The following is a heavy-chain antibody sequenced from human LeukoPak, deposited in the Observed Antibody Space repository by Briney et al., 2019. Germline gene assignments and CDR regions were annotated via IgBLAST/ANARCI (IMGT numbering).Heavy chain of an antibody. CDR3: AREVAAKGGKGFDY. Sequence: SETLSLTCTVSGGSISGGGYYWSWIRQHPGKGLEWIGCIYYSGSTYYNPSLKSRVTISVDTSKNQFSLKLSSVTAADTAVYYCAREVAAKGGKGFDYWGQGTLVTVSS. V-gene: IGHV4-31*03. CDR1: GGSISGGGYY. D-gene: IGHD2-15*01. J-gene: IGHJ4*02. CDR2: IYYSGST.